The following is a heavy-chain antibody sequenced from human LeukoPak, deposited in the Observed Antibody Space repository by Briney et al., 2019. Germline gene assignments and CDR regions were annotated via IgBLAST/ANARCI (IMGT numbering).Heavy chain of an antibody. CDR2: IYNSGST. V-gene: IGHV4-61*01. CDR3: ARGYCGSTSCYGVFDY. J-gene: IGHJ4*02. Sequence: SETLSLTCTVSGGSFSSDIYYWGWLRQPPGTGLEWIGYIYNSGSTNYNPSLKSRVTISVDTSKDQFSLRLSSVTAADTAVYYCARGYCGSTSCYGVFDYWGQGTLVTVSS. CDR1: GGSFSSDIYY. D-gene: IGHD2-2*01.